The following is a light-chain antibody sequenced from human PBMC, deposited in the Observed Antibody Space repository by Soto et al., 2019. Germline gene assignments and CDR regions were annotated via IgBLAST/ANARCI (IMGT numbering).Light chain of an antibody. J-gene: IGLJ2*01. CDR3: QLWDNTGDRVL. V-gene: IGLV3-21*04. CDR2: SDN. Sequence: SYELTQSPSVSVAPGKTDRITCGGNNIGTKSVHWYQQKPGQAPVLVIYSDNDRPSGIPARFSGSNSGHTATLTISRVEAGDEADYYCQLWDNTGDRVLFGGGTKVTVL. CDR1: NIGTKS.